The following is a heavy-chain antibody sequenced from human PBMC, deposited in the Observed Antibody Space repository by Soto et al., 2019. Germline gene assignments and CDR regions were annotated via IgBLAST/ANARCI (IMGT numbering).Heavy chain of an antibody. Sequence: QVQLQESGPGLVKPSQTLSLTCTVSGGSISTVDYWWSWIRQSPDMGLEWIGHIYDGGRTYNNPSLESRVTRSVDTPKSPLPLTLSSVSAADTAVYYCARGPSGDKVDSWGQGTLVTVSS. CDR1: GGSISTVDYW. CDR3: ARGPSGDKVDS. CDR2: IYDGGRT. J-gene: IGHJ4*02. D-gene: IGHD7-27*01. V-gene: IGHV4-30-4*01.